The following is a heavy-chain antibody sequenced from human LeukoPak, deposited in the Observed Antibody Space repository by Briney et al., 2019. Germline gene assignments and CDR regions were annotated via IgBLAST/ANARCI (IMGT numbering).Heavy chain of an antibody. CDR2: IYDTGST. V-gene: IGHV4-59*01. CDR1: GGSITTYY. CDR3: ARGSRSYDNSNYLNY. J-gene: IGHJ4*02. D-gene: IGHD4-11*01. Sequence: PSETLSLTCSVSGGSITTYYWSWIRQPPGKGLEWIGNIYDTGSTNYNPPLRSRVTISVDTSKNQFSLKLSSVTAADTAVYYCARGSRSYDNSNYLNYWGQGSLVTVSS.